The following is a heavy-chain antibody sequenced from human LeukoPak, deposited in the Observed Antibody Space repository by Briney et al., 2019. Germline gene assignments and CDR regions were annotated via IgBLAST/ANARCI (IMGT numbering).Heavy chain of an antibody. CDR1: GFTFSSYE. CDR2: ISGSGGST. J-gene: IGHJ6*02. D-gene: IGHD2-2*01. V-gene: IGHV3-23*01. CDR3: AKLGCSSTSCLYGMDV. Sequence: GGSLRLSCAASGFTFSSYEMNWVRQAPGKGLEWVSAISGSGGSTDYADSVKGRFTISRDNSKNTLYLQMNSLRAEDTAVYYCAKLGCSSTSCLYGMDVWGQGTTVTVSS.